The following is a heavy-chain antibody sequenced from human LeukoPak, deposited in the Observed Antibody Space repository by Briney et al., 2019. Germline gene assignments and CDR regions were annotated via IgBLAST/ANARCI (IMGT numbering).Heavy chain of an antibody. CDR1: GFTFSSYA. CDR3: GRDQGGSIGWYGDY. CDR2: ISNDGTNK. Sequence: GGSLRLSCAASGFTFSSYAMDWVRQAPGKGLEWVAFISNDGTNKYYADSVKGRFTISRDNSKNTLYMQMNSLRAEDTAVYYCGRDQGGSIGWYGDYWGQGTLVTVSS. D-gene: IGHD6-19*01. V-gene: IGHV3-30*04. J-gene: IGHJ4*02.